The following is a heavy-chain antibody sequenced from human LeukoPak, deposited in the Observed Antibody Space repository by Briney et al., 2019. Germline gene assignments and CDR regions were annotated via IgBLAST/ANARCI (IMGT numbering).Heavy chain of an antibody. CDR3: AREGGDIVGVYDAFDI. D-gene: IGHD1-26*01. V-gene: IGHV3-21*01. Sequence: PGGPLRLSCAASGFSFSIYSMNWVRQAPGKGLEWVSSISSSSSYIYYADSVKGRFTISRDNAKNSLYLQMNSLRAEDTAVYYCAREGGDIVGVYDAFDIWGQGTMVTVSS. J-gene: IGHJ3*02. CDR1: GFSFSIYS. CDR2: ISSSSSYI.